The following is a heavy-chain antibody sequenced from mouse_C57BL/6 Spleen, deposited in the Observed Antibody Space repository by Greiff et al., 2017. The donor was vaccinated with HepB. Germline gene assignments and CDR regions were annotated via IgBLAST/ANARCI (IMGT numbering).Heavy chain of an antibody. J-gene: IGHJ1*03. CDR2: IDPEDGET. V-gene: IGHV14-2*01. CDR1: GFNIKDYY. D-gene: IGHD1-1*01. CDR3: ARPLITTVVATGYFDV. Sequence: VHVKQSGAELVKPGASVKLSCTASGFNIKDYYMHWVKQRTEQGLEWIGRIDPEDGETKYAPKFQGKAPMTADTSSNTAYLQLSSLTSEDTAVYYCARPLITTVVATGYFDVWGTGTTVTVSS.